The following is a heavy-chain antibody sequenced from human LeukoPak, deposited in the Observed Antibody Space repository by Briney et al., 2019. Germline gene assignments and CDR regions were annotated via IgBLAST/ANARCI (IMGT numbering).Heavy chain of an antibody. CDR1: GGSISSYY. Sequence: SETLSLTCTVSGGSISSYYWSWIRQPPGKGLEWIGYIYYSGSTNYNPSLKSRVTISVDTSKNQFSLKLSSVTAADTAVYYCARGGYYGSGSYAFDIWGQGTMVTVST. J-gene: IGHJ3*02. D-gene: IGHD3-10*01. CDR2: IYYSGST. CDR3: ARGGYYGSGSYAFDI. V-gene: IGHV4-59*01.